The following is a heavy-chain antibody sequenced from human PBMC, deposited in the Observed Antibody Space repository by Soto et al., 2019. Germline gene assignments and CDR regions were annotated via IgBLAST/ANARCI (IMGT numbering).Heavy chain of an antibody. CDR3: ARGRHWLDY. J-gene: IGHJ4*02. CDR1: GRSFSGYY. Sequence: SACLSPTCAVYGRSFSGYYWSWIRQPPGKGLEWIGEINHSGSTNYNPSLKSRVTISVDTSKSHFSLKLSSVTAADTAVYYCARGRHWLDYWGQGTLVTVSS. V-gene: IGHV4-34*01. CDR2: INHSGST. D-gene: IGHD6-19*01.